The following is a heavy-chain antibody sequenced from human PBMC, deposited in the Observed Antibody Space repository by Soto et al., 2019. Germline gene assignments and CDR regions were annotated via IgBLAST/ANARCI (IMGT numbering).Heavy chain of an antibody. V-gene: IGHV1-69*01. Sequence: QVQLVQSGAEVKKPGSSVKVSCKASGGTFSSYAISWVRQAPGQGLAWMGGIIPIFGTANYAQKFQGRVTITADESTSTAYMELSSLRSEDTAVYYCARIEGAYSGYDEGEFDYWGQGTLVTVSS. D-gene: IGHD5-12*01. CDR1: GGTFSSYA. J-gene: IGHJ4*02. CDR3: ARIEGAYSGYDEGEFDY. CDR2: IIPIFGTA.